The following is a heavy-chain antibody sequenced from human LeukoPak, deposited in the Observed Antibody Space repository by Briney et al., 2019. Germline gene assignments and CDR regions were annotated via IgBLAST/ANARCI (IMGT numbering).Heavy chain of an antibody. Sequence: ASVKVSCKASGYTFTGYYMHWVRQAPGQGLEWMGWINPNSGGTNCAQKFQGRVTMTRDTSISTAYMELSRLRSDDTAVYYCAREIPAARGHYYYYMDVWGKGTTVTVTS. CDR1: GYTFTGYY. V-gene: IGHV1-2*02. J-gene: IGHJ6*03. D-gene: IGHD2-2*01. CDR2: INPNSGGT. CDR3: AREIPAARGHYYYYMDV.